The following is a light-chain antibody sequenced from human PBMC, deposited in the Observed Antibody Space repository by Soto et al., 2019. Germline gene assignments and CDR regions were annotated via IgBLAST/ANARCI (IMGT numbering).Light chain of an antibody. CDR2: EVS. CDR3: SSYTSSSTLVV. Sequence: VLTQPASVSGSPGQSITISCTGTSSDVGGYNYVSWYQQHPGKAPKLMIYEVSNRPSGVSNRFSGSKSGNTASLTISGLQAEDEADYYCSSYTSSSTLVVFGGGTKLTVL. J-gene: IGLJ2*01. V-gene: IGLV2-14*01. CDR1: SSDVGGYNY.